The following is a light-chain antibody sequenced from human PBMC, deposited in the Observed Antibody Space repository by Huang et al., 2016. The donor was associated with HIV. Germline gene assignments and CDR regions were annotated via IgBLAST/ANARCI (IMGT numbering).Light chain of an antibody. Sequence: ETVVTQSPATLYVSPGERATLSCRASQSVNINLAWYQQKPGQAPRLLIFGASTRATGISARFSGSGSGTEFTLTISSLQSEDFAIYYCQQYNNWPPGTFGQGTKLEI. CDR3: QQYNNWPPGT. V-gene: IGKV3-15*01. CDR1: QSVNIN. J-gene: IGKJ2*01. CDR2: GAS.